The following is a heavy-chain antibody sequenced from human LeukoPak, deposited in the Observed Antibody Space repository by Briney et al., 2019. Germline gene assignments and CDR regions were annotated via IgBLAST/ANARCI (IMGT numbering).Heavy chain of an antibody. CDR1: GGSISCYY. J-gene: IGHJ4*02. Sequence: SETLSLTCTVSGGSISCYYWSWIRQPPGKGLEWIGYIYCSGSTNYNPSLKSRVTISVDTSKNQFSLKLSSVTAADTAVYYYARHGKRVITILDYWGQGTLVTVSS. CDR3: ARHGKRVITILDY. D-gene: IGHD3-9*01. V-gene: IGHV4-59*08. CDR2: IYCSGST.